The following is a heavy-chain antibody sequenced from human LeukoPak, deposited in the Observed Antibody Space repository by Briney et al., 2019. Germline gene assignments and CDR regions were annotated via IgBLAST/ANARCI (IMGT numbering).Heavy chain of an antibody. CDR2: ISAYNGNT. Sequence: ASVKVSCKASGYTFTSYGISWVRQAPGQGLEWMGWISAYNGNTNYAQKLQGRVTMTTDTSTSTAYMELSSLRSEDTAVYYCARGKGEQWLVYYYYYYYMDVWGKGTTVTISS. V-gene: IGHV1-18*01. D-gene: IGHD6-19*01. J-gene: IGHJ6*03. CDR1: GYTFTSYG. CDR3: ARGKGEQWLVYYYYYYYMDV.